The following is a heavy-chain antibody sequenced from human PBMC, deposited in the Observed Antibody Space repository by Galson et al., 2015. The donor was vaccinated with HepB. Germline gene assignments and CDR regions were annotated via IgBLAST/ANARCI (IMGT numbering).Heavy chain of an antibody. CDR3: ARDMVYVGYSSGRLDY. D-gene: IGHD6-19*01. CDR2: IKQDGSEK. V-gene: IGHV3-7*03. CDR1: GFTFSSYW. Sequence: SLRLSCAASGFTFSSYWMSWVRQAPGKGLEWVANIKQDGSEKYYVDSVKGRFTISRDNAKNSLYLQMNSLRAEDTAVYYCARDMVYVGYSSGRLDYWGQGTLVTVSS. J-gene: IGHJ4*02.